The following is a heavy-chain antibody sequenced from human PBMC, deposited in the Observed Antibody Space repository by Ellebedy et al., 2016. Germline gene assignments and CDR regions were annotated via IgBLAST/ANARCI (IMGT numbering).Heavy chain of an antibody. CDR3: AKDHRIAVAGTGIDY. D-gene: IGHD6-19*01. Sequence: GESLKISXAASGFTFSSYGMHWVRQAPGKGLEWVAVISYDGSNKYYADSVKGRFTVSRDNSKNTLYLQMNSLRAEDTAVYYCAKDHRIAVAGTGIDYWGQGTLVTVSS. J-gene: IGHJ4*02. CDR1: GFTFSSYG. V-gene: IGHV3-30*18. CDR2: ISYDGSNK.